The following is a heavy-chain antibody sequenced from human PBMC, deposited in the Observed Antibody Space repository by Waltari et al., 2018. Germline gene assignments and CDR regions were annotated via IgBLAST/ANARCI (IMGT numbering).Heavy chain of an antibody. J-gene: IGHJ4*02. CDR3: ARTFAYGSGTYNH. Sequence: QLQLQESGPGLVKPSATLSLTCTVSGGSISAGSVHWGWIRPSPGKGLEWIGSIYYSGNTYYNPSLRSRVSISVDTSTNQFSLKLSSVTAADTAVYYCARTFAYGSGTYNHWGQGSLVTVSS. CDR1: GGSISAGSVH. CDR2: IYYSGNT. D-gene: IGHD3-10*01. V-gene: IGHV4-39*01.